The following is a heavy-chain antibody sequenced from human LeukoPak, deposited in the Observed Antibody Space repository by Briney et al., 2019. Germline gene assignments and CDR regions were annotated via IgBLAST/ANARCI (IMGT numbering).Heavy chain of an antibody. CDR1: GFSVSSNN. CDR3: AKDRLLNCRGDCYIFDY. J-gene: IGHJ4*02. CDR2: ISTSGGYT. V-gene: IGHV3-21*04. D-gene: IGHD2-21*02. Sequence: GGSLRLSCAASGFSVSSNNMNWVRQAPGKGLEWVSFISTSGGYTYYADSVKGRFSISRDNSKNTLYLQVNGLRTEDTAVYYCAKDRLLNCRGDCYIFDYWGQGTVVTVSS.